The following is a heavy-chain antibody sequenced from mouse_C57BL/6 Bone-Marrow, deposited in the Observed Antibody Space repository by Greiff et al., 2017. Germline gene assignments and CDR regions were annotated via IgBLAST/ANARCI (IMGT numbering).Heavy chain of an antibody. CDR3: ASPRWLPLSAMDY. Sequence: EVKLQQSGPELVKPGASVKISCKASGYTFTDYYMNWVKQSHGKSLEWIGDINPNNGGTSYNQKFKGKATLTVDKSSSTAYMELRSLTSEDSAVYYCASPRWLPLSAMDYWGQGTSVTVSS. D-gene: IGHD2-3*01. CDR1: GYTFTDYY. V-gene: IGHV1-26*01. J-gene: IGHJ4*01. CDR2: INPNNGGT.